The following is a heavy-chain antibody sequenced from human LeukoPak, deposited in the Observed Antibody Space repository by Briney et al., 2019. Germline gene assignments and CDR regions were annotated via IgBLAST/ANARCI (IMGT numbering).Heavy chain of an antibody. Sequence: ASVKVSCKASGYTFTCYYMHWVRQAPGQGLEWMGWINPNSGGTNYAQNFQGRVTMTRDTSISTAYMELSRLRSDDTAVYYCARVFGDRQLATFDYWGQGTLVTVSS. D-gene: IGHD6-13*01. V-gene: IGHV1-2*02. J-gene: IGHJ4*02. CDR1: GYTFTCYY. CDR3: ARVFGDRQLATFDY. CDR2: INPNSGGT.